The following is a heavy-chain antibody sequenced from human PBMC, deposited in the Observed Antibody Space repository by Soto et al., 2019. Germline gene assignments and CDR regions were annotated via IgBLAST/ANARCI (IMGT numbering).Heavy chain of an antibody. CDR1: GFTFSDYY. D-gene: IGHD5-18*01. Sequence: QVQLVESGGGLVKPGVSLRLSCAASGFTFSDYYMSWIRQAPGTGMEWVSYISSNSSYTNYAASVKGRFTIPRDNAKNQMYQQRNSLRDEETAVYYWAGGERTGMPYKDYWGQGTLVTVSS. J-gene: IGHJ4*02. CDR2: ISSNSSYT. V-gene: IGHV3-11*06. CDR3: AGGERTGMPYKDY.